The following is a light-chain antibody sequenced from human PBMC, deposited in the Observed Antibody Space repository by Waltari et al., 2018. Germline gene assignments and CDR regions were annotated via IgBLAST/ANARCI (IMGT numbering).Light chain of an antibody. V-gene: IGLV1-44*01. CDR3: AAWDDSPNGYWV. CDR1: ASNIGGNV. CDR2: RND. Sequence: QSVLTQPPSASGTPGQRVTISCSGRASNIGGNVVNWYQKFPGKAPKLVIYRNDQRPSGVPDRCSGSKSGTSASLAISGLQSEDEADYYCAAWDDSPNGYWVFGGGTKVTVL. J-gene: IGLJ3*02.